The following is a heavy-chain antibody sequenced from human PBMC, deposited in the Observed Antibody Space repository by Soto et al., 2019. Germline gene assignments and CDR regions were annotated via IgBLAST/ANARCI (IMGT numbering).Heavy chain of an antibody. D-gene: IGHD5-12*01. J-gene: IGHJ6*03. V-gene: IGHV3-74*01. CDR1: GFTFSSYW. CDR2: INSDGSST. CDR3: ARAAGYTLYYYYMDV. Sequence: AGGSLRLSCAASGFTFSSYWMHWVRQAPGKGLVWVSRINSDGSSTSYADSVKGRFTISRDNAKNTLYLQMNSLRAEDTAVYYCARAAGYTLYYYYMDVWGKGTTVTVSS.